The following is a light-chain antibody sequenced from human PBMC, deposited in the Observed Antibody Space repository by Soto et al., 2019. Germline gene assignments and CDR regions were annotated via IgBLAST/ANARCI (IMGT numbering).Light chain of an antibody. CDR2: GAS. V-gene: IGKV3-20*01. Sequence: DIVLTQSPATLYFSPGERDTLSCRHSQSVSSGYLAWYQQRPGQAPRLLIYGASTRATGIPDRFSGSGSGTDFTLTISGLEPDDFATYYCQHYNSYSEAFGQGTKVDIK. CDR3: QHYNSYSEA. J-gene: IGKJ1*01. CDR1: QSVSSGY.